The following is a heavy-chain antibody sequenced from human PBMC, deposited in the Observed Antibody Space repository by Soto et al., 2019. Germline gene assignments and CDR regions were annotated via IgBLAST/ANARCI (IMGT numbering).Heavy chain of an antibody. J-gene: IGHJ2*01. V-gene: IGHV4-34*01. D-gene: IGHD2-8*01. CDR2: ITHSGST. Sequence: QVQLQQWGAGLLKPSETLSLTCAVYGGSFSGYYWSWIRQPPGKGLEWIGEITHSGSTNYNPSLKRRVTIAVDTSKSHFSLKLSSLTAADTAVYYCARDVMANGRYHWYFDLWGRGTLVTVSS. CDR3: ARDVMANGRYHWYFDL. CDR1: GGSFSGYY.